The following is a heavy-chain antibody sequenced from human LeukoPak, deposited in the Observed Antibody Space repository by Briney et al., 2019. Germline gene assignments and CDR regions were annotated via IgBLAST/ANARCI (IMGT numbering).Heavy chain of an antibody. V-gene: IGHV4-30-2*01. Sequence: SETLSLTCTVSGGSISSGNYYWSWIRQPPGKGLEWIGYIHDTGSTYYNPSLKSRVTISIDRSENHFSLKLSSVTAADTAVYYCASSSWYTSPADWGQGTLVTISS. CDR1: GGSISSGNYY. D-gene: IGHD6-13*01. CDR3: ASSSWYTSPAD. J-gene: IGHJ4*02. CDR2: IHDTGST.